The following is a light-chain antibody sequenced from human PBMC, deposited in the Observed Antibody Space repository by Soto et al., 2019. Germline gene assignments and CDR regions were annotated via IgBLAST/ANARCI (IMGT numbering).Light chain of an antibody. Sequence: DTQMTQSHSTLSASVGDRVTITCRASQSINVWLAWYQQKPWKAPNLLIYKASSLESGVPSRFSGSGSGTDFALTISSLQPDDFVTYYCQQYNSYPWTFGQGNKVELK. CDR2: KAS. J-gene: IGKJ1*01. CDR1: QSINVW. V-gene: IGKV1-5*03. CDR3: QQYNSYPWT.